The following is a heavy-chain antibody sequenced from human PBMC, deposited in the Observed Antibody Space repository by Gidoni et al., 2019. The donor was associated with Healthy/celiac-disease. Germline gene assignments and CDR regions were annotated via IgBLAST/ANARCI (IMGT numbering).Heavy chain of an antibody. CDR2: IYSGGST. CDR3: ARERLYYYDSSGYYPYYYYYGMDV. CDR1: GFTVSSNY. V-gene: IGHV3-53*01. J-gene: IGHJ6*02. Sequence: EVQLVESGGGLIQPGGSLRLSCAASGFTVSSNYMSWVRQAPGKGLEWVSVIYSGGSTYYADSVKGRFTISRDNSKNTLYLQMNSLRAEDTAVYYCARERLYYYDSSGYYPYYYYYGMDVWGQGTTVTVSS. D-gene: IGHD3-22*01.